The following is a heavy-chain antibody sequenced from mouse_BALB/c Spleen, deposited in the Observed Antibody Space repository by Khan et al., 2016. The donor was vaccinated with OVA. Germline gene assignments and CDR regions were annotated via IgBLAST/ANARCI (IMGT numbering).Heavy chain of an antibody. V-gene: IGHV5-6*01. CDR1: GFTFSSYG. Sequence: EVELVESGGDLVKPGGSLKLSCAASGFTFSSYGMSWVRQTPDKRLEWVATISSGGHYTYFPDSVRGRFTISRDNAKNTLSLQMSSLKSEDTAMYYCARSSTTTKGYYYAMDYWGQGTSVTVSS. J-gene: IGHJ4*01. CDR2: ISSGGHYT. D-gene: IGHD1-2*01. CDR3: ARSSTTTKGYYYAMDY.